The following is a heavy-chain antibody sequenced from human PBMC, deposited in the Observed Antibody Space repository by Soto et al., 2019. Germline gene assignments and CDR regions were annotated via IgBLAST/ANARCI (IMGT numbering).Heavy chain of an antibody. Sequence: PSETLSLTCTVSGGSMISYYWSWIRQPPGKGLEWIGYIYSSGSTNYNPSLKSRVTMSIDTSKNRFSLTLTSVTAADTAVYYCATPAAPGRVVALHSWGPGTLVTVS. V-gene: IGHV4-59*08. J-gene: IGHJ4*02. CDR2: IYSSGST. D-gene: IGHD2-15*01. CDR3: ATPAAPGRVVALHS. CDR1: GGSMISYY.